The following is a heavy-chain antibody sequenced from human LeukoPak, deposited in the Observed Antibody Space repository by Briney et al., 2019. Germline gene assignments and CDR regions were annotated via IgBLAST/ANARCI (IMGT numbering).Heavy chain of an antibody. V-gene: IGHV4-59*01. J-gene: IGHJ4*02. CDR3: ARIAVAGPIFDY. Sequence: SETLSLTCTVSGGSISSYYWSGIRQPPGKGLEWIGYIYYSGSTNYNPSLKSRVTISVDTSKNQFSLKLSSVTAADTAVYYCARIAVAGPIFDYWGQGTLVTVSS. D-gene: IGHD6-19*01. CDR1: GGSISSYY. CDR2: IYYSGST.